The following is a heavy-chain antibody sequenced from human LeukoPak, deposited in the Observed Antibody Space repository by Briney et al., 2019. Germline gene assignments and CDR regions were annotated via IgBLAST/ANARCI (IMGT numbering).Heavy chain of an antibody. CDR2: IYYSGST. CDR3: ARALTPPYLDY. CDR1: GGSISSSSYY. J-gene: IGHJ4*02. D-gene: IGHD1-14*01. Sequence: PSETLSLTCTVSGGSISSSSYYWGWIRQPPGKGLEWIGSIYYSGSTYYNPSLKSRVTISVDTSKNQFSLKLSSVTAADTAVYYCARALTPPYLDYWGQGTLVSVSS. V-gene: IGHV4-39*07.